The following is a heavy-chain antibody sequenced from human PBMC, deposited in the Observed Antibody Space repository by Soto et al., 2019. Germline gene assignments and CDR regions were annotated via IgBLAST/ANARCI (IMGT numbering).Heavy chain of an antibody. CDR3: AREIKTTAIKYYYYGMDV. D-gene: IGHD4-4*01. Sequence: GSLRLSCAASGFTFSSYWMNWGRQAPGKGLEWVANIKQDGSEKYYVDSVKGRFTISRDNAKNSLYLQMNSLRAEDTAVYYCAREIKTTAIKYYYYGMDVWGQGTTVTVPS. CDR1: GFTFSSYW. V-gene: IGHV3-7*01. CDR2: IKQDGSEK. J-gene: IGHJ6*02.